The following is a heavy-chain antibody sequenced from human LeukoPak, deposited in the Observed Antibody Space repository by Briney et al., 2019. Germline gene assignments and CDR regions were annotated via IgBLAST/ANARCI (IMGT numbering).Heavy chain of an antibody. D-gene: IGHD5-18*01. J-gene: IGHJ4*02. CDR1: GFTFSSYA. Sequence: GGSLRLSCVASGFTFSSYAMHWVRQAPGKGLEWVAVVSYDGSNKYYADSMKGRFTISRDNAKKTLFLQMNSLRPEDTAVYYCARDQRGYSYVSGDYWGQGTLVTVSS. CDR3: ARDQRGYSYVSGDY. CDR2: VSYDGSNK. V-gene: IGHV3-30*04.